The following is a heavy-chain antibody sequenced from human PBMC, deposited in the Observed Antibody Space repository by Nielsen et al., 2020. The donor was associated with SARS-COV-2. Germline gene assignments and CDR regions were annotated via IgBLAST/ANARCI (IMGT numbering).Heavy chain of an antibody. Sequence: GGSLRLSCAASGFPFSSFGMTWARRAPGKGLEWVSALDGSGITTYFADSVRGRFTISRDNFKDTVDLQMNNLRAEDTAIYYCARVSYSTSWYARAFDSWGLGTLVTVSS. CDR3: ARVSYSTSWYARAFDS. J-gene: IGHJ5*01. D-gene: IGHD6-13*01. CDR1: GFPFSSFG. V-gene: IGHV3-23*05. CDR2: LDGSGITT.